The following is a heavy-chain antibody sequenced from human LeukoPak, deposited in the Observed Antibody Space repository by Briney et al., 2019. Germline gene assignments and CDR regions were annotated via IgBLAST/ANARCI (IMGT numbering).Heavy chain of an antibody. CDR1: GFTFSSYG. Sequence: GGSLRHSCAASGFTFSSYGMHWVRQAPGKGLEWVAVISYDGSNKYYADSVKGRFTISRDNSKNTLYLQMNSLRAEDTAVYYCAKDGQEVLPYYYGMDVWGQGTTVTVSS. CDR2: ISYDGSNK. V-gene: IGHV3-30*18. J-gene: IGHJ6*02. CDR3: AKDGQEVLPYYYGMDV.